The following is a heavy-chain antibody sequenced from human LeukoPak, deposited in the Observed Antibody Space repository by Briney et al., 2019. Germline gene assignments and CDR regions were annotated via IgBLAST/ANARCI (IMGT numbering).Heavy chain of an antibody. J-gene: IGHJ5*02. CDR2: INHSGST. V-gene: IGHV4-34*01. Sequence: PSETPSLTCAVYGGSFSGYYWSWIRQPPGKGLEWIGEINHSGSTNYNPSLKSRVTISVDTSKNQFSLKLSSVTAADTAVYYCARDRWEAAAGQPNWFDPWGQGTLVTVSS. D-gene: IGHD6-13*01. CDR3: ARDRWEAAAGQPNWFDP. CDR1: GGSFSGYY.